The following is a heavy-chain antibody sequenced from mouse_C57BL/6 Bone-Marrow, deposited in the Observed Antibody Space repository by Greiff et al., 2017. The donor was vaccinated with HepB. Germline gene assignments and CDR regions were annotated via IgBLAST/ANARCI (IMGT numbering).Heavy chain of an antibody. V-gene: IGHV1-52*01. CDR1: GYTFTSYW. Sequence: QVQLKQPGAELVRPGSSAKLSCKASGYTFTSYWMHWVKQRPIQGLEWIGNIDPSDSETHYDQKFKDKATLTVDKSSSTAYMQLSSLTSEDSAVYYCARSRGIYDGYFFDYWGQGTTLTVSS. CDR2: IDPSDSET. CDR3: ARSRGIYDGYFFDY. D-gene: IGHD2-3*01. J-gene: IGHJ2*01.